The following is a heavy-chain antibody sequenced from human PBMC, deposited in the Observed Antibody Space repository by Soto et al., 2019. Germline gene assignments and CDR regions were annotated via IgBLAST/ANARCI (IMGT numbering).Heavy chain of an antibody. D-gene: IGHD6-19*01. CDR2: IYYSGST. J-gene: IGHJ5*02. CDR1: GGSISSGGYY. V-gene: IGHV4-31*03. Sequence: PSETLSLTCTVSGGSISSGGYYWSWIRQHPGKGLEWIGYIYYSGSTYYNPSLKSRVTISVDTSKNQFSLKLSSVTAADTAVYYCARAGSSGWYLDPWGQGTLVTVS. CDR3: ARAGSSGWYLDP.